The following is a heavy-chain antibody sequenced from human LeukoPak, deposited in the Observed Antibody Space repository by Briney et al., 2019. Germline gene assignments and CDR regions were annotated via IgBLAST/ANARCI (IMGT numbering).Heavy chain of an antibody. CDR2: INSDGTST. J-gene: IGHJ4*02. D-gene: IGHD5-18*01. CDR3: ARGASGYSYG. V-gene: IGHV3-74*01. CDR1: GFTFSSYW. Sequence: GSLRLSCAASGFTFSSYWMHWVRQVPGKGLVWVSRINSDGTSTTYADSVEGRFTISRDNAKNTLYLQMNSLRAEDTAVYYCARGASGYSYGWGQGTLVTVSS.